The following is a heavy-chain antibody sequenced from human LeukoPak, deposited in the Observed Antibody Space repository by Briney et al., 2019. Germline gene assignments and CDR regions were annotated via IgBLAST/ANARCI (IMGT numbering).Heavy chain of an antibody. D-gene: IGHD3-10*01. Sequence: SVKVSCKASGGTFSSYAIIWVRQAPGQGLEWMGRIIPTLGIADYAQKFQGRVTITADKATSTAYMELSSLRSDDTAVFYCSGGSGSFSLYGMDVWGQGTTVTVS. J-gene: IGHJ6*02. CDR1: GGTFSSYA. CDR2: IIPTLGIA. CDR3: SGGSGSFSLYGMDV. V-gene: IGHV1-69*04.